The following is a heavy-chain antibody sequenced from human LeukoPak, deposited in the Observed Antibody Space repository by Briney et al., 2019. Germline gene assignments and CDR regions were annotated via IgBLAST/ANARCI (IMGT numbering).Heavy chain of an antibody. CDR3: ARDVWSYYDFWSGYYEGGNWFDP. CDR1: GYSISSGYY. D-gene: IGHD3-3*01. CDR2: IYHSGST. J-gene: IGHJ5*02. Sequence: SETLSLTCTVSGYSISSGYYWGWIRQPPGKGLEWIGSIYHSGSTYYNPSLKSRVTISVDTSKSQFSLKLSSVTAADTAVYYCARDVWSYYDFWSGYYEGGNWFDPWGQGTLVTVSS. V-gene: IGHV4-38-2*02.